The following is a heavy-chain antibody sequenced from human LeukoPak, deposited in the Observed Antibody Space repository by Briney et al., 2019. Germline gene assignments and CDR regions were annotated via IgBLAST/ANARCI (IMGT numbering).Heavy chain of an antibody. CDR3: ARSGSMIVVDLFDY. D-gene: IGHD3-22*01. CDR1: GFTVSSNY. Sequence: GGSLRLSCAASGFTVSSNYMSWVRQAPGKGLEWVANIKQDGSEKYYVDSVKGRFTISRDNAKNSLYLQMNSLRAEDTAVYYCARSGSMIVVDLFDYWGQGTLVTVSS. V-gene: IGHV3-7*05. CDR2: IKQDGSEK. J-gene: IGHJ4*02.